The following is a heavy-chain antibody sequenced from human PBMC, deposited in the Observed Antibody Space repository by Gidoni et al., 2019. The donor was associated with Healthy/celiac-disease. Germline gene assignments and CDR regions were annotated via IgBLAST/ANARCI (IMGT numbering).Heavy chain of an antibody. V-gene: IGHV4-59*01. CDR3: ARIVGATHVYFDY. D-gene: IGHD1-26*01. J-gene: IGHJ4*02. CDR2: IYYSGST. Sequence: QVQLQESGPGLVKPSETLSLTCTVSGGSISSYYWSWIRQPPGKGLEWIGYIYYSGSTNYNPSLKSRVTISVDTSKNQFFLKLSSVTAADTAVYYCARIVGATHVYFDYWGQGTLVTVSS. CDR1: GGSISSYY.